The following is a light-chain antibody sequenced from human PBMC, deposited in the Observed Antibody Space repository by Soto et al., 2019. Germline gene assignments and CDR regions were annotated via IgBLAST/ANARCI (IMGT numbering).Light chain of an antibody. J-gene: IGLJ3*02. Sequence: QSALTQPASVSGSPGQSITISCTGTSSDVGGYNYVSWYQQHPGKSPKLMIYEVSNLPSGVSNRFSGSKSVNTASLTISGLQAEDEADYYCSSYTSSSTRVFGGGTKLTVL. CDR3: SSYTSSSTRV. CDR2: EVS. V-gene: IGLV2-14*01. CDR1: SSDVGGYNY.